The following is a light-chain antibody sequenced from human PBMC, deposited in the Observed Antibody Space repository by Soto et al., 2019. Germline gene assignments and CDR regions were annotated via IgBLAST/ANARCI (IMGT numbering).Light chain of an antibody. CDR3: QQYANLPYT. V-gene: IGKV1-33*01. J-gene: IGKJ2*01. Sequence: DIEMTQSPSSLSASVGDRVTITCQASQDITDSLNWYQQKPGKAPKLLIYDASNLETGVPSRFSGSGSGTDFTFTISSLQAQDIATYFCQQYANLPYTFGQGTKLEIK. CDR1: QDITDS. CDR2: DAS.